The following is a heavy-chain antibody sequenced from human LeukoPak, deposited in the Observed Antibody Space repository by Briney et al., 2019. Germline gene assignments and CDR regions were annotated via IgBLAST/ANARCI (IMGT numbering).Heavy chain of an antibody. CDR2: TSADGYAT. J-gene: IGHJ4*02. CDR3: GREKNLGT. Sequence: PGGSLRLSCAVSGFAFGNYAMSWVRQDPGKGLQWVSSTSADGYATSYADSVKGRFTMSRDNSKNTLYLQMSSLRAEDTAVYYCGREKNLGTWGQGTLVTVSS. D-gene: IGHD1-14*01. V-gene: IGHV3-23*01. CDR1: GFAFGNYA.